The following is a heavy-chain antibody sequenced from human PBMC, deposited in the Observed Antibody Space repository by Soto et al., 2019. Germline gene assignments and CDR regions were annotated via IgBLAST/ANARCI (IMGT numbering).Heavy chain of an antibody. J-gene: IGHJ4*02. CDR3: ARLPNYYGSSGYYDYFDY. CDR2: IYYSGST. D-gene: IGHD3-22*01. V-gene: IGHV4-39*01. CDR1: GGSISSSSYY. Sequence: SETLSLTCTVSGGSISSSSYYWGWIRQPPGKGLEWIVSIYYSGSTYYNPSLKSRVTISVDTSKNQFSLKLSSVTAADTAVYYCARLPNYYGSSGYYDYFDYWGQGTLVTVSS.